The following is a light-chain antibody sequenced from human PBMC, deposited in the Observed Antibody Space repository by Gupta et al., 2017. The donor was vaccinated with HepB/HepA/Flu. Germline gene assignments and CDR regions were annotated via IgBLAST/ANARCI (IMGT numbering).Light chain of an antibody. CDR1: QSLLHSNGYNY. J-gene: IGKJ3*01. CDR2: LGS. V-gene: IGKV2-28*01. CDR3: RQALQTSLT. Sequence: DIVMTQSPLSLPVTPGEPASISCRSSQSLLHSNGYNYLDWYLQKPGQSPQLLIYLGSNRASGVPDRFSGSGSGTDFTLKISRVEAEDVGVYYCRQALQTSLTFGHGTKVDIK.